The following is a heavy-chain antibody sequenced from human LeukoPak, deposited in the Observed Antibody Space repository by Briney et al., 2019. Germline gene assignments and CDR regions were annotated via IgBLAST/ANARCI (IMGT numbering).Heavy chain of an antibody. CDR1: GYSFTSYG. CDR2: ISAYNGNT. D-gene: IGHD6-19*01. V-gene: IGHV1-18*01. CDR3: ARDFGYSSGWWDAFDI. Sequence: GESLKISCKGSGYSFTSYGISWVRQAPGQGLEWMGWISAYNGNTNYAQKLQGRVTMTTDTSTSTAYMELRSLRSDDTAVYYCARDFGYSSGWWDAFDIWGQGTMVTVSS. J-gene: IGHJ3*02.